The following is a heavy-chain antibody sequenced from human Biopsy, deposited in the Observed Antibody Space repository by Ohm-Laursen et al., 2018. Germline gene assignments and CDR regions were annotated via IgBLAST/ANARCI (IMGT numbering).Heavy chain of an antibody. CDR1: GGPISNNNYY. CDR3: ARDYDTSGYYYVS. CDR2: IFYRGST. J-gene: IGHJ5*02. Sequence: SETLSLTCTVSGGPISNNNYYWGWIRHPPGKGLEWIVSIFYRGSTHYKPSLKSRVNISVDPSKNQFSLKLNSVTAADTAVYYCARDYDTSGYYYVSWGQGTLVTVSS. V-gene: IGHV4-39*01. D-gene: IGHD3-22*01.